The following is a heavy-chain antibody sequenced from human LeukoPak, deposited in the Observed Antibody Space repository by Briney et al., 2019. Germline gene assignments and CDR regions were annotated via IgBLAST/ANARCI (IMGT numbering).Heavy chain of an antibody. J-gene: IGHJ4*02. CDR2: ISYDGSNK. V-gene: IGHV3-30-3*01. CDR1: GFTFSGYA. Sequence: GGSLRLSCAASGFTFSGYAMHWVRQAPGKGLEWVAVISYDGSNKYYADSVKGRFTISRDNAWNSLYLQMDSLRPEDTAVYYCAREYWSRLDWGRGTLVTVSS. D-gene: IGHD2-15*01. CDR3: AREYWSRLD.